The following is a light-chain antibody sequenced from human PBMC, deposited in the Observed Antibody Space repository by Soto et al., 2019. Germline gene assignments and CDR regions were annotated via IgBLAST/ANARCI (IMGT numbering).Light chain of an antibody. CDR3: QQNSSSPPGS. J-gene: IGKJ1*01. CDR1: QRISTY. CDR2: ATS. V-gene: IGKV1-39*01. Sequence: DIQMTQSPSTLSASVGDRVTITCRASQRISTYLIWYQQKPGKAPKLLIYATSSLQSGVPSRFSGSGSGTDFTLTISSLQPEDFATYDCQQNSSSPPGSFCQGLMVDIK.